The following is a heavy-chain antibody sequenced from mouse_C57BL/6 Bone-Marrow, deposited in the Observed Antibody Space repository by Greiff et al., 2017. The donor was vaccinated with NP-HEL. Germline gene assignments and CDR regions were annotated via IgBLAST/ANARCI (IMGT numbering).Heavy chain of an antibody. CDR1: GYTFTSYG. J-gene: IGHJ4*01. CDR2: IYPRSGNT. D-gene: IGHD1-1*01. V-gene: IGHV1-81*01. CDR3: ARYGSSPVYAMDY. Sequence: VQLQQSGAELARPGASVKLSCKASGYTFTSYGISWVKQRTGQGLEWIGEIYPRSGNTYYNEKFKGKATLTADKSSSTAYMELRILTSEDSAVYFCARYGSSPVYAMDYWGQGTAVTVSS.